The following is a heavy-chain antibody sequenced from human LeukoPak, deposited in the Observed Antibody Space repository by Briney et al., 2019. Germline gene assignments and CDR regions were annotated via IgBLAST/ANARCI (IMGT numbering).Heavy chain of an antibody. CDR3: ARGGSSGWYVQNYFDT. D-gene: IGHD6-19*01. V-gene: IGHV1-2*02. J-gene: IGHJ5*02. Sequence: GAAVKLSCKASGYTFTGYYLHWVRQAPGQGLEWMGWINPNSGGTNYAQTFQGRVTMTRDTSISTAYMELSRLRSDDTAVYYCARGGSSGWYVQNYFDTWGQGTLVTVSS. CDR1: GYTFTGYY. CDR2: INPNSGGT.